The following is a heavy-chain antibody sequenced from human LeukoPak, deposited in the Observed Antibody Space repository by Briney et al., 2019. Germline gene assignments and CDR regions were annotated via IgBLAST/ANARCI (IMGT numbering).Heavy chain of an antibody. J-gene: IGHJ4*02. V-gene: IGHV4-59*08. D-gene: IGHD1-26*01. Sequence: PSETLSLTCTVSGGSISSYYWSWIRQPPGKGLEWIGYIYYSGSTNYNPSLKSRVTISVDTSKHQFSLKLSSVTAADTAVYYCARSSYSGSYLVIDYWGQGTLVTVSS. CDR3: ARSSYSGSYLVIDY. CDR2: IYYSGST. CDR1: GGSISSYY.